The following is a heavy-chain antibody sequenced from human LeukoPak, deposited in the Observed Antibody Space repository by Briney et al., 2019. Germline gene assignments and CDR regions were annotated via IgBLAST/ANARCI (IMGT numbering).Heavy chain of an antibody. D-gene: IGHD3-22*01. CDR3: ARTITMIVVDVVFDY. Sequence: GGSLRLSCAASGFTFSSYSMNWVRQAPGKGLEWVSSISSSSSYIYYADSVKGRFTISRDNAKISLYLQMNSLRAEDTAVYYCARTITMIVVDVVFDYWGQGTLVTVSS. CDR2: ISSSSSYI. J-gene: IGHJ4*02. V-gene: IGHV3-21*01. CDR1: GFTFSSYS.